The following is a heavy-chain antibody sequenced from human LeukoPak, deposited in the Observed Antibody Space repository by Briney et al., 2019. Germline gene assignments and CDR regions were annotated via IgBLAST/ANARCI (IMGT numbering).Heavy chain of an antibody. CDR1: GFTFSSYG. CDR3: AKTTGINSYYYYGMDV. D-gene: IGHD7-27*01. CDR2: ISYDGSNK. V-gene: IGHV3-30*18. J-gene: IGHJ6*02. Sequence: GGSLRLSCAASGFTFSSYGMHWVRQAPGKGLEWVAVISYDGSNKYYADSVKGRFTISRDNSKNTLYLQMNSLRAEDTAVYYCAKTTGINSYYYYGMDVWGQGTTVTVSS.